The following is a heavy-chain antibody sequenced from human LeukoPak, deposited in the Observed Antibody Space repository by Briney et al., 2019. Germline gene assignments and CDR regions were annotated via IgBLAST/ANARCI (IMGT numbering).Heavy chain of an antibody. CDR3: ARDGIPTYAFDI. D-gene: IGHD1-26*01. V-gene: IGHV3-7*01. Sequence: GGSLRLSCSASGFTFSSYWMSWVRQAPGKGLEWMANINRDGSAQNYVDSVEGRFTVSRDNAKNSLFLEMNSLRAEDTALYFCARDGIPTYAFDIWGQGTMVTVSP. CDR1: GFTFSSYW. J-gene: IGHJ3*02. CDR2: INRDGSAQ.